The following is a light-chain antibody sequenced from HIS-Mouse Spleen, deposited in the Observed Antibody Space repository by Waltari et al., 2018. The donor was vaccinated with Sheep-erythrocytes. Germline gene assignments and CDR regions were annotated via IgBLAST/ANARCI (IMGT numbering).Light chain of an antibody. CDR1: SSDVGSYNL. CDR2: EGS. V-gene: IGLV2-23*01. J-gene: IGLJ3*02. Sequence: QSVLTQPASVSGSPGPSITISCTGTSSDVGSYNLVSWYQQHPGKAPKLMIYEGSKRPSGVSNRFSGSKSGNTASLTISGLQAEDEADYYCCSYAGSSTPWVFGGGTKLTVL. CDR3: CSYAGSSTPWV.